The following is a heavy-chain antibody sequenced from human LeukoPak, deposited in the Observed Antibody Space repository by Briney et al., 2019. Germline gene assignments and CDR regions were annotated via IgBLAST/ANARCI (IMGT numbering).Heavy chain of an antibody. D-gene: IGHD6-6*01. CDR1: GYTFTSYG. J-gene: IGHJ6*03. CDR2: IIPIFGTA. Sequence: ASVKVSCKASGYTFTSYGISWVRQAPGQGLEWMGGIIPIFGTANYAQKFQGRVTITTDESTSTAYMELSSLRSEDTAVYYCARDGTPIKGAARRSYYYYYYMDVWGKGTTVTVSS. V-gene: IGHV1-69*05. CDR3: ARDGTPIKGAARRSYYYYYYMDV.